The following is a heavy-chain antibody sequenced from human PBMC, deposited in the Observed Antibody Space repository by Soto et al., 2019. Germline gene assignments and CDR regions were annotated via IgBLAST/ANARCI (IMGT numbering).Heavy chain of an antibody. J-gene: IGHJ5*02. CDR3: ARRVGYYYDSSGYYPDGFDP. CDR2: IYPGDSDT. CDR1: GYSFTSYW. D-gene: IGHD3-22*01. V-gene: IGHV5-51*01. Sequence: GESLKISCRGSGYSFTSYWIGWVGQMPGKGLEWMGIIYPGDSDTRYSPSFQGQVTISADKSISTAYLQWSSLKASDTAMYYCARRVGYYYDSSGYYPDGFDPWGQGTLVTVSS.